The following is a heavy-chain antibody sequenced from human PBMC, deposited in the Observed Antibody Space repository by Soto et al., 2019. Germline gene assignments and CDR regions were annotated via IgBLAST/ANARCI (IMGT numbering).Heavy chain of an antibody. D-gene: IGHD6-25*01. V-gene: IGHV3-23*01. CDR2: IGGSGGST. J-gene: IGHJ2*01. CDR1: GFIFSSYA. Sequence: GGSLRLSCAASGFIFSSYAMSWVRQAPGKGLEWVSAIGGSGGSTYHADSVKGRFTISRDNSKNTLYLQMNSLRAEDTAVYYCAKKAAVGWDGTFVDLWGRGTLVTVSS. CDR3: AKKAAVGWDGTFVDL.